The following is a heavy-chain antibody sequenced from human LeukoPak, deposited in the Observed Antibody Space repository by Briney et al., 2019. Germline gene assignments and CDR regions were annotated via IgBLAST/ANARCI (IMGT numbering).Heavy chain of an antibody. CDR2: ISSSGSTI. J-gene: IGHJ4*02. CDR1: GFTFSSYE. V-gene: IGHV3-48*03. CDR3: ARVGCSSTSCSYFDY. Sequence: RPGGSLRLSCAASGFTFSSYEMNWVRQAPGKGLEWVSYISSSGSTIYYADSVKGRFTISRDNAKNSLYLQMNSLRAEDTAVYYCARVGCSSTSCSYFDYWGQGTLVTVSS. D-gene: IGHD2-2*01.